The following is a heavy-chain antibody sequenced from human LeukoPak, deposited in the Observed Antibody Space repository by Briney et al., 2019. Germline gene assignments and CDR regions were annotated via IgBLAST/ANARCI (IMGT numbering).Heavy chain of an antibody. CDR1: GFTFSSYW. CDR3: ARVRSGTYYAFDY. CDR2: IKEDGSEK. J-gene: IGHJ4*02. V-gene: IGHV3-7*01. Sequence: GGSLRLSCAASGFTFSSYWMNWVRQAPGKGLEWVANIKEDGSEKYYVDSVKSRFTISRDNAKNSLYLQMNSLRAEDAAVYYCARVRSGTYYAFDYWGQGTLVTVSS. D-gene: IGHD1-26*01.